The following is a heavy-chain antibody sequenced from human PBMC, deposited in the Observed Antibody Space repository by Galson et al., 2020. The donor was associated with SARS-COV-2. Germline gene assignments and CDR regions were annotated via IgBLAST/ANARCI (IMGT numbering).Heavy chain of an antibody. CDR3: AKSDCGDIGCDLLDH. CDR1: GFIFTSHA. Sequence: GGSLRLSCAASGFIFTSHAMSWVRQAPEKGLEWVSRISGSGDDTRYADSVKGRFTISRDNTKNTVSLEVKSLRADDTAVYYCAKSDCGDIGCDLLDHWGQGTLVTVSS. V-gene: IGHV3-23*01. J-gene: IGHJ4*02. D-gene: IGHD2-21*01. CDR2: ISGSGDDT.